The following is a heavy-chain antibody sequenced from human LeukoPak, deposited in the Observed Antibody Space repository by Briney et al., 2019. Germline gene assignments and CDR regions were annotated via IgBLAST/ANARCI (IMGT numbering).Heavy chain of an antibody. V-gene: IGHV4-39*01. D-gene: IGHD2-15*01. Sequence: ETLSLTCTVSGGSISSSSYYWGWIRQPPGKGLEWIGSIYYSGSTYYNPSLKSRVTISVDTSKNQFSLKLSSVTAADTAVYYCARIVVVAATPGYFDYWGQGTLVTVSS. CDR2: IYYSGST. J-gene: IGHJ4*02. CDR3: ARIVVVAATPGYFDY. CDR1: GGSISSSSYY.